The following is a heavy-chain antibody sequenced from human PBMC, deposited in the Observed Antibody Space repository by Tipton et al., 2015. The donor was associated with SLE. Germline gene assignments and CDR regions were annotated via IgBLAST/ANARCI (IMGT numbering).Heavy chain of an antibody. CDR3: AAYCTNGVCHFDY. Sequence: LRLSCTVSGGSISSSSYYWGWIRQPPGKGLEWIGSIYYSGSTYYNPSLKSRVTISVDTSKNQFSLKLSSVTAADTAVYYCAAYCTNGVCHFDYWGQGTLVTVSS. V-gene: IGHV4-39*07. CDR2: IYYSGST. D-gene: IGHD2-8*01. J-gene: IGHJ4*02. CDR1: GGSISSSSYY.